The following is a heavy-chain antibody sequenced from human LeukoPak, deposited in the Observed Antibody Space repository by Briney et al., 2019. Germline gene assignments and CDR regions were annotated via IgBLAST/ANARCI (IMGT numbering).Heavy chain of an antibody. CDR2: ISAGSGNT. D-gene: IGHD1-1*01. CDR3: ARERDDDPFDI. J-gene: IGHJ3*02. Sequence: GASVKVSCKASGDSSRTNAIVWLRQAPGQRPEWMGWISAGSGNTKYSQTFQDRLTLTRDTAASTVYMDLSSLRPEDTAVYFCARERDDDPFDIWGQGTLVSVSS. V-gene: IGHV1-3*01. CDR1: GDSSRTNA.